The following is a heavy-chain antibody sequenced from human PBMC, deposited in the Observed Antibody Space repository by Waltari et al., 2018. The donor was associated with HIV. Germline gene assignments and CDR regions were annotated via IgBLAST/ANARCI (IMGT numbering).Heavy chain of an antibody. Sequence: EVQLVESGGGLVQPGGSLRLSCAASGFTFSSYWLHWVRQAPGKGLVWVSRINSDGSSASYADSVKGRFTICRDNAKNTLYLQMNSRRAEDTAVYYCARIRLRGFDYWGQVTLVTVSS. CDR2: INSDGSSA. V-gene: IGHV3-74*01. D-gene: IGHD6-25*01. CDR3: ARIRLRGFDY. J-gene: IGHJ4*02. CDR1: GFTFSSYW.